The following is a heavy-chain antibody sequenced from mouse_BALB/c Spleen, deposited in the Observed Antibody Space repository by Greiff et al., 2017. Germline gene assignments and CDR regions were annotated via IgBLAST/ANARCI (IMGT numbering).Heavy chain of an antibody. CDR2: INPSNGGT. CDR1: GYTFTSYY. CDR3: TRSGNFDY. J-gene: IGHJ2*01. D-gene: IGHD3-1*01. Sequence: QVQLQQPGAELVKPGASVKLSCKASGYTFTSYYMYWVKQRPGQGLEWIGGINPSNGGTNFNEKFKSKATLTVDKSSSTAYMQLSSLTSEDSAIYYCTRSGNFDYWGQGTTLTVSS. V-gene: IGHV1S81*02.